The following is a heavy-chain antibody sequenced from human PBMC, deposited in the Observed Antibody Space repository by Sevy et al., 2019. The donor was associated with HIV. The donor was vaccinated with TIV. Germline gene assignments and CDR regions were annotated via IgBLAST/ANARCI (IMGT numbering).Heavy chain of an antibody. CDR1: GFTFSDHY. Sequence: GGSLRLSCAASGFTFSDHYVDWVRQAPGKGLEWVGRIRNRPNSYTTEYAASVKGRFTNSRDDSRNSVYLQMNSLKNQDSAVYYCVRGPNCGVGGCQQISPYCLDVWGKGATVTVSS. CDR2: IRNRPNSYTT. J-gene: IGHJ6*03. D-gene: IGHD2-15*01. V-gene: IGHV3-72*01. CDR3: VRGPNCGVGGCQQISPYCLDV.